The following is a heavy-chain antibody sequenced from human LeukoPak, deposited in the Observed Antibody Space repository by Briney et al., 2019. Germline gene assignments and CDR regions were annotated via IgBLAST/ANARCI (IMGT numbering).Heavy chain of an antibody. CDR3: ASGSVAVAGRNWLDP. CDR1: VGSFSGYY. V-gene: IGHV4-34*01. D-gene: IGHD6-19*01. J-gene: IGHJ5*02. CDR2: INHSGST. Sequence: SETLSLTCALYVGSFSGYYWIWIRQPPGKRLEWLGEINHSGSTNYNPSLKSRVTISVDTSKNQFSLKLSSVTAADTAVYYCASGSVAVAGRNWLDPWGQGTLVTVSS.